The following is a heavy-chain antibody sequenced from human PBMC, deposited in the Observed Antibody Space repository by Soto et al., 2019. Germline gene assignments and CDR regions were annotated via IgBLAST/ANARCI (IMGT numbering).Heavy chain of an antibody. J-gene: IGHJ5*02. CDR1: GGSFSGYY. V-gene: IGHV4-34*01. D-gene: IGHD7-27*01. CDR3: ARGSGVFDP. Sequence: SETLSLTCAVYGGSFSGYYWSWIRQPPGKGLEWIGEINHSGSTNYNPSLKSRVTISVDTSKNQFSLKLRSVTAADTAVYYCARGSGVFDPWGQGTLVTVSS. CDR2: INHSGST.